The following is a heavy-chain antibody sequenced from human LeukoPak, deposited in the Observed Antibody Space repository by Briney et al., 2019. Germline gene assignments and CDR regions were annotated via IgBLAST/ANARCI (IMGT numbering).Heavy chain of an antibody. CDR1: GFTFSTCA. V-gene: IGHV3-23*01. CDR3: AGRPTGYSSGYIH. J-gene: IGHJ4*02. CDR2: ISGSAHKI. D-gene: IGHD5-18*01. Sequence: GGSLRLSCAASGFTFSTCAMSWFRQAPEKGLDWVSVISGSAHKIRYADSVKGRFTISRDNSENIVYLQMNNLRVEDTAVYYCAGRPTGYSSGYIHWGQGTLVTVSS.